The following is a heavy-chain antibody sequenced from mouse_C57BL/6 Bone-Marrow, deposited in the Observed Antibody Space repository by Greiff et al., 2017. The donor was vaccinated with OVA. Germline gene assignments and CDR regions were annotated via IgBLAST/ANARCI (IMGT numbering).Heavy chain of an antibody. CDR3: ARPGYGTAWFAY. V-gene: IGHV5-17*01. CDR1: GFTFSDYG. Sequence: EVKLVESGGGLVKPGGSLKLSCAASGFTFSDYGMHWVRQAPEKGLEWVAYISSGSSTIYYADTVQGRFTISRDNAKNTLFLQMTSLRSEDTAMYYCARPGYGTAWFAYWGQGTLVTVSA. J-gene: IGHJ3*01. CDR2: ISSGSSTI. D-gene: IGHD2-1*01.